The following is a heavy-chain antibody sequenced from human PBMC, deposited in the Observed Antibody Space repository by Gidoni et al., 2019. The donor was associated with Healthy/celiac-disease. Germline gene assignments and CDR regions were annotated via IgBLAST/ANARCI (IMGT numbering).Heavy chain of an antibody. D-gene: IGHD6-19*01. CDR2: ISGSGGST. CDR1: VFPFSSYA. Sequence: EVQLLESGGGLVQPGGSLRRSCSASVFPFSSYAMSWVRQAPGKGLEWVSAISGSGGSTYYADSVKGRFTISRDNSKNTLYLQMNSLRAEDTAVYYCAKDQRAVAENWFDPWGQGTLVTVSS. J-gene: IGHJ5*02. V-gene: IGHV3-23*01. CDR3: AKDQRAVAENWFDP.